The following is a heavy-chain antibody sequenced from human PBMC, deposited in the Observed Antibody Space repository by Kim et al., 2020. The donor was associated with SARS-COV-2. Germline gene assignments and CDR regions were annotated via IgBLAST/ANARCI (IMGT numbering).Heavy chain of an antibody. V-gene: IGHV4-39*01. D-gene: IGHD2-2*01. CDR1: GGSISSSSYY. Sequence: SETLSLTCTVSGGSISSSSYYWGWLRQPPGKGLEWIGSIYYSGSTYYNPSLKSRVTIAVDTSKNQFSLKLRSVTAGDTAVYYCARHSRIVVVPAAILAWGQGTLVTVSS. CDR3: ARHSRIVVVPAAILA. J-gene: IGHJ4*02. CDR2: IYYSGST.